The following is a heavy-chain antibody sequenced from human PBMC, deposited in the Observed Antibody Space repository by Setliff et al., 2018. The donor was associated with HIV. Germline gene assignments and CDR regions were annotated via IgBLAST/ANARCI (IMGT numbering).Heavy chain of an antibody. CDR1: GFTFSSYS. D-gene: IGHD2-8*01. V-gene: IGHV3-21*01. CDR3: ARDIGIRIMVAASDAFDI. CDR2: ISTSSSYI. J-gene: IGHJ3*02. Sequence: GSLRLSCAASGFTFSSYSMNWVRQAPGKGLEWVSSISTSSSYIYYADSVKGRFTISRDNAKNSLSLQMNSLRAEDTAVYYCARDIGIRIMVAASDAFDIWGQGTMVT.